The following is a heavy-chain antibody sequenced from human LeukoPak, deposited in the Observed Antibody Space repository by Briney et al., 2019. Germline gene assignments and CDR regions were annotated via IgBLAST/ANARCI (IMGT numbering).Heavy chain of an antibody. CDR3: ARGRIAAAGSRGNWFDP. D-gene: IGHD6-13*01. CDR2: IYYSGST. V-gene: IGHV4-39*07. Sequence: KPSETLSLTCTVSGDSISTSSYYWGWIRQPPGKGLEWLGSIYYSGSTYYNPSLKSRVTISVDTSKNQFSLKLSSVTAADTAVYYCARGRIAAAGSRGNWFDPWGQGTLVTVSS. J-gene: IGHJ5*02. CDR1: GDSISTSSYY.